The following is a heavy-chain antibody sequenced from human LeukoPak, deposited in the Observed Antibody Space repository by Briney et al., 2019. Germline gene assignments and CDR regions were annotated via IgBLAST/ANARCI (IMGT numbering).Heavy chain of an antibody. J-gene: IGHJ4*02. CDR2: ISHDGKVK. V-gene: IGHV3-30*04. CDR1: GFIFSSYP. Sequence: RGSLRLSCAASGFIFSSYPMHWVRQAPGKGLEWVAVISHDGKVKYYGDSVRGRFTISRDDSTNTLSLQMTSLRPDDTATYYCARDLTRGPPDYFDNWGQGTLVTVSS. CDR3: ARDLTRGPPDYFDN. D-gene: IGHD3-10*01.